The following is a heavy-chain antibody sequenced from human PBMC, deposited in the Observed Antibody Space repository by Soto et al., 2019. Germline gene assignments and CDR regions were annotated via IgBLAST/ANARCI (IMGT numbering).Heavy chain of an antibody. CDR1: GFTFSSYA. D-gene: IGHD3-3*01. CDR2: ISGSGGST. CDR3: AKDYDFWSGYAFDY. J-gene: IGHJ4*02. V-gene: IGHV3-23*01. Sequence: HPGGSLRLSCAASGFTFSSYAMSWVRQAPGKGLEWVSAISGSGGSTYYADSVKGRFTISRDNSKNTLYLQMNSLRAEDTAVYYCAKDYDFWSGYAFDYWGQGTLVTVSS.